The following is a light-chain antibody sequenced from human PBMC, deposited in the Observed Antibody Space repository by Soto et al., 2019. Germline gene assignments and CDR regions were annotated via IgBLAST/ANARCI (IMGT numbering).Light chain of an antibody. CDR3: QHYGTSPTWT. J-gene: IGKJ1*01. CDR2: GAS. CDR1: QSVSNSY. Sequence: DIVLTQSPGTLSLSPGERATISCRASQSVSNSYLAWYQQKPGQAPRLLIYGASSRATGIPDRFSGDGSGTDFPLTISRLEPEDFVVYYCQHYGTSPTWTFGQGTKVEVK. V-gene: IGKV3-20*01.